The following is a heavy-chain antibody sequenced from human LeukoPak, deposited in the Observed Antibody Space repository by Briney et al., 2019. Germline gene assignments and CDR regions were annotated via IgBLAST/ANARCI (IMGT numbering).Heavy chain of an antibody. CDR2: IIPIFGTA. D-gene: IGHD1-26*01. J-gene: IGHJ4*02. CDR1: GGTFSSYA. CDR3: ARSGTYYRTFDF. Sequence: ASVKVSCKASGGTFSSYAISWVRQAPGQGLEWMGRIIPIFGTANYAQKFQGRVTITTDESTSTAYMELSSLRSEDTAVYYCARSGTYYRTFDFWAREPWSPSPQ. V-gene: IGHV1-69*05.